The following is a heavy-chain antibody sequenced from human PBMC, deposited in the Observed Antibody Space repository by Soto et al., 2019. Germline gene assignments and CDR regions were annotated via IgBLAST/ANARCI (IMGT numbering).Heavy chain of an antibody. CDR3: ASLKLGYSTFDP. Sequence: QVQLQESGPGLVKPSQTLSLTCTVSGGSISSGDYYRSWIRQPPGKVLECIGYIYSSGSTYYNPSLKSRVTISVDTSKDQFSLKLSSVTAADTAVYYCASLKLGYSTFDPWGQGTLVTVSS. V-gene: IGHV4-30-4*01. CDR1: GGSISSGDYY. CDR2: IYSSGST. D-gene: IGHD5-18*01. J-gene: IGHJ5*02.